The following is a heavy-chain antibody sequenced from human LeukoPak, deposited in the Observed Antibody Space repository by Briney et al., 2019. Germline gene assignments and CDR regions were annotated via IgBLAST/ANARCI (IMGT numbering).Heavy chain of an antibody. D-gene: IGHD3/OR15-3a*01. CDR1: GFTFSSYA. Sequence: GGSLRLSCAASGFTFSSYAMSWVRQAPGKGLEWVSSIGGSGGSTSYADSVKGRFTISRDNSKNTLYLQMNSLRAEDTAVYYCAKVAGYDFWSGYPYLDYWGQGTLVTVSS. V-gene: IGHV3-23*01. CDR3: AKVAGYDFWSGYPYLDY. CDR2: IGGSGGST. J-gene: IGHJ4*02.